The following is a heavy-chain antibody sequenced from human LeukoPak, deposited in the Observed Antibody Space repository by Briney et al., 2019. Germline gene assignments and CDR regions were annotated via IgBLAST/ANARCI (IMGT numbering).Heavy chain of an antibody. V-gene: IGHV3-23*01. D-gene: IGHD3-10*01. CDR3: AKWSGFGDD. CDR1: GFTFSNNS. CDR2: ISGSGDST. J-gene: IGHJ4*02. Sequence: PGGSLRLSCAASGFTFSNNSMTWVRQTPGKGLEWGSGISGSGDSTYYADSVKGRFTISRDNSRNTLYLQMSSLRAEDTAVYYCAKWSGFGDDWGQGTLVTVSS.